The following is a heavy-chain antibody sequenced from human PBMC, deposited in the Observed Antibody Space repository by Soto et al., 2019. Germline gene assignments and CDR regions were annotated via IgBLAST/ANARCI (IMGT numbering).Heavy chain of an antibody. Sequence: ASVKVSCKASGYTFTSYGISWVRQAPGQGLEWMGWISAYNGNTNYAQKLQGRVTMTTDTSTSTAYMELRSLRSDDTAVYYCARDYYDILTGYWNWFDPWGQGTLVTAPQ. CDR3: ARDYYDILTGYWNWFDP. D-gene: IGHD3-9*01. J-gene: IGHJ5*02. CDR1: GYTFTSYG. CDR2: ISAYNGNT. V-gene: IGHV1-18*01.